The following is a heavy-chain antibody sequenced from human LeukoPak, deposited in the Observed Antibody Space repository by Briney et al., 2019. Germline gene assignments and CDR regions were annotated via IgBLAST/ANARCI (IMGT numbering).Heavy chain of an antibody. V-gene: IGHV1-69*13. D-gene: IGHD1-14*01. J-gene: IGHJ4*02. Sequence: ASVKVFCKASGGTFSSYAISWVRQAPGQGLEWMGGIIPIFGTANYAQKFQGRVTITADESTSTAYMELSSLRSEDTAVYYCARGEPEFIGDYWGQGTLVTVSS. CDR1: GGTFSSYA. CDR3: ARGEPEFIGDY. CDR2: IIPIFGTA.